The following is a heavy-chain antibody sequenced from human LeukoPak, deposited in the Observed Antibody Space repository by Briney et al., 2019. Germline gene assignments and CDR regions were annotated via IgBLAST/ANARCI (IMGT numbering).Heavy chain of an antibody. J-gene: IGHJ4*02. V-gene: IGHV4-4*02. CDR2: IYHSGST. D-gene: IGHD3-22*01. Sequence: PSETLSLTCAVSGGSISSSNWWSWVRQPPGKGLEWIGEIYHSGSTNYNPSLKSRVTISVDTSNNQFSLKLSSVTAADTAVYYCARSSYDTSGEYDYWGQGTLVTVSS. CDR3: ARSSYDTSGEYDY. CDR1: GGSISSSNW.